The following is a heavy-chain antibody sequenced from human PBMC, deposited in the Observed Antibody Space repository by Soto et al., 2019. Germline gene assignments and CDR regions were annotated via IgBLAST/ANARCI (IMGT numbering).Heavy chain of an antibody. CDR1: GFTFSSYS. CDR2: ISSSSSYI. V-gene: IGHV3-21*01. D-gene: IGHD6-6*01. Sequence: EVQLVESGGGLVKPGGSLRLSCAASGFTFSSYSMNWVRQAPGKGLEWVSSISSSSSYIYYADSVKGRFTISRDNAKNSLYLQMNSLRAEDTAVYYCARDSYSSSSFRVGRWFDPWGQGTLVTVSS. CDR3: ARDSYSSSSFRVGRWFDP. J-gene: IGHJ5*02.